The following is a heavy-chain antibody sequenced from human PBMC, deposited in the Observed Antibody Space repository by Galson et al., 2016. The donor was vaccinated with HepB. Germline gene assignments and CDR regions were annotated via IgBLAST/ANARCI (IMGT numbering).Heavy chain of an antibody. V-gene: IGHV4-61*02. D-gene: IGHD6-19*01. J-gene: IGHJ2*01. Sequence: TLSLTCTVSGGSISSGSYYWSWIRQPAGKGLEWIGRIYTSGSTNYNPSPKGRVTMSVDTSKNQFSLQLNSVTPEDTAVYYCAREDYSSGWPLNWYFNLWGRGTLVSVSS. CDR3: AREDYSSGWPLNWYFNL. CDR2: IYTSGST. CDR1: GGSISSGSYY.